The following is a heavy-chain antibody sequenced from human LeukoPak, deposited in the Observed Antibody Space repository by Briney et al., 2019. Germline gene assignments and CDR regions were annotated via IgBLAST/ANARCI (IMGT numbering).Heavy chain of an antibody. CDR3: ARAGSGRLYNWFDP. V-gene: IGHV3-66*02. CDR2: IYSGGST. J-gene: IGHJ5*02. CDR1: GFTVSSNY. D-gene: IGHD6-19*01. Sequence: SGGSLRLSCAASGFTVSSNYMSWVRQAPGKGLEWVSVIYSGGSTYYADSVKGRFTISRDNSKNTLYLQMNSLRAEDTAVYYCARAGSGRLYNWFDPWGQGTLVTVS.